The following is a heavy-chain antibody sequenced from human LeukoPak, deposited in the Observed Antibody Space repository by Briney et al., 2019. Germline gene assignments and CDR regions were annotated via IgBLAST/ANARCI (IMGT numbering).Heavy chain of an antibody. V-gene: IGHV4-59*12. CDR1: GGSISSYY. CDR2: IYYSGST. D-gene: IGHD3-3*01. CDR3: ARGTMSLIDDFWSEGWFDP. Sequence: PSETLSLTCTVSGGSISSYYWSWIRQPPGKGLEWIGYIYYSGSTYYNPSLKSRVTISVDTSKNQFSLKLSSVTAADTAVYYCARGTMSLIDDFWSEGWFDPWGQGTLVTVSS. J-gene: IGHJ5*01.